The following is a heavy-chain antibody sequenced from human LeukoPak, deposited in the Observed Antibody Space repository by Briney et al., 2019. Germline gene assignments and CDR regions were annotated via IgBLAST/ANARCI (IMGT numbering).Heavy chain of an antibody. CDR3: ARGHPPPYSSSSYFDS. Sequence: SETLSLTCAVYGGSFSGYYWSWIRQPPGKGLEWIGEITHSGSTNYNPSLKSRVTISVDTSNKHFFLRLSSVTAADTAVYYCARGHPPPYSSSSYFDSWGQGTLVTVSS. CDR2: ITHSGST. CDR1: GGSFSGYY. V-gene: IGHV4-34*01. D-gene: IGHD6-6*01. J-gene: IGHJ4*02.